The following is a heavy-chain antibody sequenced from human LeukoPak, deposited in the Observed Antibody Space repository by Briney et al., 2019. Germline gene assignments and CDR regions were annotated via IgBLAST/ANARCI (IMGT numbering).Heavy chain of an antibody. V-gene: IGHV3-21*01. CDR3: ARPPYYYDSSGYYYSGPIDY. CDR1: GFTFISYN. D-gene: IGHD3-22*01. Sequence: GGSLRLSCAASGFTFISYNMNWVRQAPGKGLEWVSSISSSSSYIYYADSVKGRFTISRDNAKNSLYLQMNSLRAEDTAVYYCARPPYYYDSSGYYYSGPIDYWGQGTLVTVSS. CDR2: ISSSSSYI. J-gene: IGHJ4*02.